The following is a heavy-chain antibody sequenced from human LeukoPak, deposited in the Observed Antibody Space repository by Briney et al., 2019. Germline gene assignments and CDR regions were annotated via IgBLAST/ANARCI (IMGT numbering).Heavy chain of an antibody. CDR3: ARGRRYSSSWFAVNY. D-gene: IGHD6-13*01. Sequence: PGGSLRLSCAASGFTLSDYYFSWIRQTAGKGPEWVSYISSSGNTIYYADSVKGRFTISRDNAKNSLFLQMNSLRAEDTAVYYCARGRRYSSSWFAVNYWGQGTLVTVSS. CDR1: GFTLSDYY. V-gene: IGHV3-11*01. J-gene: IGHJ4*02. CDR2: ISSSGNTI.